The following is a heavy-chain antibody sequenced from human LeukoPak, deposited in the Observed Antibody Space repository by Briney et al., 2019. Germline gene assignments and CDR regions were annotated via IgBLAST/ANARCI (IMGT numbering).Heavy chain of an antibody. J-gene: IGHJ4*02. V-gene: IGHV4-34*01. Sequence: SETLSLTCAVYGGSFSAYYWSWIRQPPGKGLEWIGEINHSGSTNYNPSLKSRVTISVDTSKNQFSLKLSSVTAADTAVYYCARGRRLLWFGGSFDYWGQGTLVTVSS. CDR3: ARGRRLLWFGGSFDY. CDR2: INHSGST. CDR1: GGSFSAYY. D-gene: IGHD3-10*01.